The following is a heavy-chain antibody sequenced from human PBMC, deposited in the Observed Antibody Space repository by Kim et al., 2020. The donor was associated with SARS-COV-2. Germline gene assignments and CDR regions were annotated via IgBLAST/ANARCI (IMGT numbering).Heavy chain of an antibody. D-gene: IGHD6-6*01. CDR1: GGSISSYY. CDR3: AGSSIAARAMKVRYFDY. V-gene: IGHV4-59*08. Sequence: SETLSLTCTVSGGSISSYYWSWIRQPPGKGLEWIGYIYYSGSTNYNPSLKSRVTISVDTSKNQFSLKLSSVTAADTAVYYCAGSSIAARAMKVRYFDYWG. CDR2: IYYSGST. J-gene: IGHJ4*03.